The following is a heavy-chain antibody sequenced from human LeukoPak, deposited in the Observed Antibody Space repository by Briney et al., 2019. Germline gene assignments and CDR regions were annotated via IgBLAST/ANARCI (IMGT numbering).Heavy chain of an antibody. CDR1: GFTFSSYA. CDR2: ISYDGSNK. CDR3: ARDSGYSGSYYISGGFDY. Sequence: GGSLRLSCAASGFTFSSYAMHWVRQAPGKGLEWVAVISYDGSNKYYADSVKGRFTISRDNSKNTLYLQMNSLRAEDTAVYYCARDSGYSGSYYISGGFDYWGQGTLVTVSS. J-gene: IGHJ4*02. D-gene: IGHD1-26*01. V-gene: IGHV3-30*01.